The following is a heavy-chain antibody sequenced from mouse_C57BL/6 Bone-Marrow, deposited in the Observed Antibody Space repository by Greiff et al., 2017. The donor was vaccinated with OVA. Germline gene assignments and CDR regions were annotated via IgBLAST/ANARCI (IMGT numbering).Heavy chain of an antibody. V-gene: IGHV1-77*01. J-gene: IGHJ1*03. CDR2: IGPGSGST. Sequence: QVHVKQSGAELVKPGASVKISCKASGYTFTDYYINWVKQRPGQGLAWIGKIGPGSGSTYYNEKFKGKATLTADKSSSTAYMQLSSLTSEDSAVYVCASPYYYGSSHWYFDVWGTGTTVTVSS. D-gene: IGHD1-1*01. CDR3: ASPYYYGSSHWYFDV. CDR1: GYTFTDYY.